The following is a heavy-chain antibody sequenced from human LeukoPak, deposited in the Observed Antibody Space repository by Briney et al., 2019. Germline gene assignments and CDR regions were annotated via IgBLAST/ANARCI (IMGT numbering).Heavy chain of an antibody. CDR2: IYYSGST. Sequence: PSETLSLTCTVSGVSISRSSCYWGWIRQPPGKGLEWIASIYYSGSTYYNPSLKSRVTISLDTSKSQFSLKLSSVTAADTAIYYCARREGYFDYWGQGNLVTVSS. CDR1: GVSISRSSCY. CDR3: ARREGYFDY. V-gene: IGHV4-39*01. J-gene: IGHJ4*02.